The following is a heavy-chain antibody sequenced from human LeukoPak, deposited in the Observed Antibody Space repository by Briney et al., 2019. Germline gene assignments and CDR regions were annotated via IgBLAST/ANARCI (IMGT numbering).Heavy chain of an antibody. CDR3: ARGEFGDLRYDC. Sequence: PGGSLRLSCAASGFTFSSYSMNWVRQAPGKGLEWVSSISSSSSYIYYADSVKGRFTISRDNAKNSLYLQMNSLRAEDTAVYYCARGEFGDLRYDCWGQGSLVTVSS. V-gene: IGHV3-21*01. CDR2: ISSSSSYI. CDR1: GFTFSSYS. D-gene: IGHD4-17*01. J-gene: IGHJ4*02.